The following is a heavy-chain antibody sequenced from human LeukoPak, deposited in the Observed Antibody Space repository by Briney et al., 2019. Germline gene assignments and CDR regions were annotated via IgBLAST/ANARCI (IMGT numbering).Heavy chain of an antibody. V-gene: IGHV4-4*09. CDR2: IYTSGST. Sequence: SETLSLTCTVSGGSISSYYWSWIRQPPGKGLEWIEYIYTSGSTNYNPSLKSRVTISVDTSKNQFSLKLSSVTAADTAVYYCAGTEVATISAFDYWGQGTLVTVSS. CDR3: AGTEVATISAFDY. D-gene: IGHD5-12*01. J-gene: IGHJ4*02. CDR1: GGSISSYY.